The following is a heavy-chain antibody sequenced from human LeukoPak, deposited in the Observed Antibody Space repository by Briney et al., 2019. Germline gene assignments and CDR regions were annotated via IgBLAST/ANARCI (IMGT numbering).Heavy chain of an antibody. D-gene: IGHD6-13*01. Sequence: GGSLRLSCAASGFTFGSYAMHWVRQAPGKGLEWVAVISYDGSNKYYADSVKGRFTISRDNPKNTMYLQMNSLRAEDTAVYYCARDQGIAAYLFDYWGQGTLVTVSS. J-gene: IGHJ4*02. CDR2: ISYDGSNK. V-gene: IGHV3-30-3*01. CDR3: ARDQGIAAYLFDY. CDR1: GFTFGSYA.